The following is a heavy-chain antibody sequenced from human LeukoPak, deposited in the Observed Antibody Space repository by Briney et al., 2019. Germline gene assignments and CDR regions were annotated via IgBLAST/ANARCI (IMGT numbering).Heavy chain of an antibody. J-gene: IGHJ4*02. Sequence: SVTVSCKASGGTFSSYAFSWVRQAPGQGLEWMGGIIPLFGPAHYAQQFQGRVTIAADESTSTAYMELTSLRSEDTALYYCAREGGAYYDSSGYAPLYFDYWGQGTLVTVPS. D-gene: IGHD3-22*01. CDR1: GGTFSSYA. V-gene: IGHV1-69*01. CDR2: IIPLFGPA. CDR3: AREGGAYYDSSGYAPLYFDY.